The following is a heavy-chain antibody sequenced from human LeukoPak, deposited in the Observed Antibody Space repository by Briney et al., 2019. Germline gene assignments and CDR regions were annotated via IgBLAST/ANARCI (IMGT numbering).Heavy chain of an antibody. J-gene: IGHJ4*02. CDR2: ISSSGGTI. V-gene: IGHV3-23*01. CDR3: AKDLPMGFRLGY. Sequence: GESLTLSCAASGFTFSTYAMSWVRQPPGKGLEWVSGISSSGGTIYYADSLEGRFTISRDNSKNTLYLQMNSLRAEDTAVYYCAKDLPMGFRLGYWGQGTLVTVSS. CDR1: GFTFSTYA. D-gene: IGHD3-10*01.